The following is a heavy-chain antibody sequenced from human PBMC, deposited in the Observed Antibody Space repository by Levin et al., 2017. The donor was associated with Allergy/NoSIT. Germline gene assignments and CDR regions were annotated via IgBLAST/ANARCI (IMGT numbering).Heavy chain of an antibody. CDR3: ARGRLRELLHVAPNFDY. Sequence: PSETLSLTCAVYGGSFSGYYWSWIRQPPGKGLEWIGEINHSGSTNYNPSLKSRVTISVDTSKNQFSLKLSSVTAADTAVYYCARGRLRELLHVAPNFDYWGQGTLVTVSS. CDR1: GGSFSGYY. CDR2: INHSGST. V-gene: IGHV4-34*01. D-gene: IGHD1-26*01. J-gene: IGHJ4*02.